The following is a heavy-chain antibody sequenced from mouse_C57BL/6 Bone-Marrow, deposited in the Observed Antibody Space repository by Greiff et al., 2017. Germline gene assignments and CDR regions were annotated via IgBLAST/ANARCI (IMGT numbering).Heavy chain of an antibody. Sequence: QVQLQQPGAELVKPGASVKLSCKASGYTFTSYWMQWVKQRPGQGLEWIGEIDPSDSYTNYNQKFKGKATVTVDTSSSTAYMQLSSLTSEDSAVYYCARVYYGYYYFDYWGQGTTLTVSS. V-gene: IGHV1-50*01. CDR3: ARVYYGYYYFDY. CDR1: GYTFTSYW. CDR2: IDPSDSYT. D-gene: IGHD2-2*01. J-gene: IGHJ2*01.